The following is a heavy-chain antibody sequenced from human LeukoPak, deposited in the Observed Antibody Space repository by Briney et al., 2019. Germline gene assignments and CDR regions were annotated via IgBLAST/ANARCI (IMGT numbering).Heavy chain of an antibody. CDR1: GFTFSSYG. CDR3: AKDMGGGDAFDI. D-gene: IGHD3-16*01. V-gene: IGHV3-30*02. CDR2: IWYGGSNK. J-gene: IGHJ3*02. Sequence: GGSLRLSCAASGFTFSSYGMHWVRQAPGKGLEWVAVIWYGGSNKYYADSVKGRFTISRDNSKNTLYLQMNSLRAEDTAAYYCAKDMGGGDAFDIWGQGTMVTVSS.